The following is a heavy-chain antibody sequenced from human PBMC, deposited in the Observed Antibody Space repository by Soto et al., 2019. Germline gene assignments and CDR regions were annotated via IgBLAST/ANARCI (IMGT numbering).Heavy chain of an antibody. V-gene: IGHV4-59*01. CDR3: ARDQGGDCSSTSCYDGAFDI. D-gene: IGHD2-2*01. CDR1: GGSISSYY. Sequence: SQTLSLTCTVSGGSISSYYWSWIRQPPGKGLEWIGYIYYSGSTNYNPSLKSRVTISVDTSKNQFSLKLSSVTAADTAVYYCARDQGGDCSSTSCYDGAFDIWGQGTMVTVSS. J-gene: IGHJ3*02. CDR2: IYYSGST.